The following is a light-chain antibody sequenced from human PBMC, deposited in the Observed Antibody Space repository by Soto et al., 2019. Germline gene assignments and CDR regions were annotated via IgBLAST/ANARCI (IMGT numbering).Light chain of an antibody. CDR2: GVF. Sequence: QVTKSPSALSASVGDRVTITCRTSQDISNDLGWYQQKPGKAPKLVIYGVFNLQSGVPSRFSGSGSGTDFTLTISSLQPEDFATYYCQQANSFPITLGQGTRLEIK. CDR1: QDISND. CDR3: QQANSFPIT. J-gene: IGKJ5*01. V-gene: IGKV1-6*01.